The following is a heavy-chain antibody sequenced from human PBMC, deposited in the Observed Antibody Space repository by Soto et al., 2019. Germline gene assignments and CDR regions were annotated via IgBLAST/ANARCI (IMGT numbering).Heavy chain of an antibody. CDR2: ISGSGGST. Sequence: EVQLLESGGGLVQPGGSLRLSCVASGFTFSSHAMSWVRQAPGKGLEWVSGISGSGGSTYYADSVKGRFSISRDNSENTLYLQMTSLRVEDTAVYYCAKGIGVSVAGTDFWGQGTLVTVSS. D-gene: IGHD6-13*01. V-gene: IGHV3-23*01. CDR3: AKGIGVSVAGTDF. J-gene: IGHJ4*02. CDR1: GFTFSSHA.